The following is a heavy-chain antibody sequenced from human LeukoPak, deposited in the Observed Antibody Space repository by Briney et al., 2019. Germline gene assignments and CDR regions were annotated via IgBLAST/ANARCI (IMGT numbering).Heavy chain of an antibody. CDR3: ARLSGYYYARLDY. V-gene: IGHV4-38-2*02. J-gene: IGHJ4*02. CDR2: INHSGST. Sequence: SETLSLTCTVSGYSISTGYYWDWIRQPPGKGLEWIGEINHSGSTNYNPPLKSRVTISVDTSKNQFSLKLSSVTAADTAVYYCARLSGYYYARLDYWGQGTLVTVSS. CDR1: GYSISTGYY. D-gene: IGHD3-22*01.